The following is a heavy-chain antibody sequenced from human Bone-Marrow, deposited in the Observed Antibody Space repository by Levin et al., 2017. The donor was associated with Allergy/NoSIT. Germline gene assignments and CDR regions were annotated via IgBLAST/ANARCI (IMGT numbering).Heavy chain of an antibody. CDR3: VAVSYGDYLAS. J-gene: IGHJ4*02. CDR1: GGSISSYY. D-gene: IGHD4-17*01. CDR2: IYFSGST. V-gene: IGHV4-59*01. Sequence: SETLSLTCSVSGGSISSYYWSWIRQPPGKGLEWIGYIYFSGSTNYNPSLKSRVTISVDTSQNQYSLNLSSVTAADTAVYYCVAVSYGDYLASWGQGTLVTVSS.